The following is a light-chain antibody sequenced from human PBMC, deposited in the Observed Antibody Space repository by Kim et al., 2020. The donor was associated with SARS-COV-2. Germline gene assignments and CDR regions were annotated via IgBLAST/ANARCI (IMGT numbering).Light chain of an antibody. Sequence: GKALTITCTRSSGSIASKYVQWYQQRPGSAPTTVIYEDNQRPSGVPDRFSGSIDSSSNSASLTISGLKTEDEADYYCQSYDSSNRVFGGGTQLTVL. J-gene: IGLJ3*02. CDR2: EDN. CDR3: QSYDSSNRV. V-gene: IGLV6-57*03. CDR1: SGSIASKY.